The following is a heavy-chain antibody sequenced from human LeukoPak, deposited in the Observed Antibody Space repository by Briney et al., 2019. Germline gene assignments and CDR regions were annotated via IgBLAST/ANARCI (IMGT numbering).Heavy chain of an antibody. Sequence: SETLSLTCTVSGGSISSYYWSWIRQPPGKGLEWIGYIFYSGSTNYNPSLKSRVTISVVTSKNQFSLKLSSVTAADTAVYYCARVTVTTIDYWGQGTLVTVSS. V-gene: IGHV4-59*08. CDR1: GGSISSYY. D-gene: IGHD4-11*01. CDR3: ARVTVTTIDY. J-gene: IGHJ4*02. CDR2: IFYSGST.